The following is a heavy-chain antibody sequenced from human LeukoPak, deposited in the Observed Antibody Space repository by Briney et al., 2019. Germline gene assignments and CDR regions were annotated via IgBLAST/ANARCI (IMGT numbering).Heavy chain of an antibody. V-gene: IGHV3-30-3*01. D-gene: IGHD1-14*01. CDR3: AGGFNYNLHI. CDR2: ISRDGNNM. Sequence: PGRSLRLSRVSSLLTFSAYPVYSVRQAPGKGLEGVAVISRDGNNMYYADSVKGRFTISRDNSKDTLFLQMNGLRPDDTAVYYCAGGFNYNLHIWGQGTVVTVSS. CDR1: LLTFSAYP. J-gene: IGHJ3*02.